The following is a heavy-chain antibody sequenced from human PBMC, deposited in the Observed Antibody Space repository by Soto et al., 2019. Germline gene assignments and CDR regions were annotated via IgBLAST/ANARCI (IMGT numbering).Heavy chain of an antibody. CDR1: GFTFDDYA. V-gene: IGHV3-9*01. D-gene: IGHD6-13*01. Sequence: EVQLVESGGGLVQPGRSLRLSCAASGFTFDDYAMHWVRQAPGKGLEWVSGISWNSGSIGYADSVKGRFTISRDNAKNSLYLQRNSLTAEDTALYYCAKAGEPEAAGTGLGYWGQGTIVTVSS. CDR3: AKAGEPEAAGTGLGY. J-gene: IGHJ4*02. CDR2: ISWNSGSI.